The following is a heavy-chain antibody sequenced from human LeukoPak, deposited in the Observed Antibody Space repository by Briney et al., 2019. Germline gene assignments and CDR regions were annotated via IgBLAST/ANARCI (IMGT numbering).Heavy chain of an antibody. CDR1: GFTFSSCG. J-gene: IGHJ4*02. CDR2: ISYDGSNK. D-gene: IGHD6-6*01. CDR3: AKDFSARSYSSSSDY. V-gene: IGHV3-30*18. Sequence: GGSLRLSCAASGFTFSSCGMHWVRQAPGKGLEWVAVISYDGSNKYYADSVKGRFTISRDNSKNTLYLQMNSLRAEDTAMYYCAKDFSARSYSSSSDYWGQGTLVTVSS.